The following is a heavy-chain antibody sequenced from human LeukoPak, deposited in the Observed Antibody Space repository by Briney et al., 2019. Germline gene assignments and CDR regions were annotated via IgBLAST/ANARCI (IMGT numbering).Heavy chain of an antibody. CDR2: IRSKAYGGTT. CDR1: GISIGDYA. Sequence: GGSLRLSCTASGISIGDYAVSWFRQAPGKGLEWVSLIRSKAYGGTTEYAASVEGRFTISRDDSKSTAYLQMNSLKTEDTAVYYCTKSRFYDYVWGGSWGQGTLVTVSS. V-gene: IGHV3-49*03. J-gene: IGHJ5*02. CDR3: TKSRFYDYVWGGS. D-gene: IGHD3-16*01.